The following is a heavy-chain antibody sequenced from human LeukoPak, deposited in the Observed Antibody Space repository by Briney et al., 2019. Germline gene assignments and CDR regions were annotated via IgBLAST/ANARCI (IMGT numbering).Heavy chain of an antibody. J-gene: IGHJ6*02. D-gene: IGHD3-10*01. CDR3: ARAGYYGSGSYKDYGMDV. V-gene: IGHV3-21*01. CDR2: ISSSSSYI. CDR1: GFTFSSYS. Sequence: PGGSLRLSCAASGFTFSSYSMNWVRQAPGKGLEWVSSISSSSSYIYYADSVKGRFTISRDNAKNSLYLQMNSLRAGDTAVYYCARAGYYGSGSYKDYGMDVWGQGTTVTVSS.